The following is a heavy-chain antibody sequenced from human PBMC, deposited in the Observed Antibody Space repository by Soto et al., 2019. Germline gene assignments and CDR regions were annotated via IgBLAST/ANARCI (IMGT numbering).Heavy chain of an antibody. Sequence: ASVKVCCAATGGTFSSYAISWVRQAPGQGLEWMGGIIPIFGTANYAQKFQGRVTITADESTSTAYMELSSLRSEDTAVYYCARDHRGNYWGQGSLVTVSP. D-gene: IGHD3-10*01. J-gene: IGHJ4*02. CDR2: IIPIFGTA. V-gene: IGHV1-69*13. CDR1: GGTFSSYA. CDR3: ARDHRGNY.